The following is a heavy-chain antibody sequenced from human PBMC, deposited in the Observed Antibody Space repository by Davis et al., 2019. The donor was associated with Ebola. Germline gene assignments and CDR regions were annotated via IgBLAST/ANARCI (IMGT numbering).Heavy chain of an antibody. Sequence: MPSETLSLTCTVSGGSISSSSYYWGWIRQPPGKGLEWIGSIYYSGSTYYNPSLKSRVTISVDTSKNQFSLKLSSVTAADTAVYYCASVTGLNTIFGVVIRSNYYGMDVWGQGTTVTVSS. CDR1: GGSISSSSYY. V-gene: IGHV4-39*01. J-gene: IGHJ6*02. CDR2: IYYSGST. CDR3: ASVTGLNTIFGVVIRSNYYGMDV. D-gene: IGHD3-3*01.